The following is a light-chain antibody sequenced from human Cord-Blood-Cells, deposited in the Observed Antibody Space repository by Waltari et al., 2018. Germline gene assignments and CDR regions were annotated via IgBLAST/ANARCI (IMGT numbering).Light chain of an antibody. V-gene: IGLV2-14*01. J-gene: IGLJ2*01. CDR2: DVS. CDR1: SSDVGGYNY. Sequence: QSALTQPASVSGFPGQSITISCTGTSSDVGGYNYVSWYQQHPGKAPKLMIYDVSKRPSGVSNRFSGSKSGNTASLTISGLQAEDEADYYCSSYTSSSTSVFGGGTKLTVL. CDR3: SSYTSSSTSV.